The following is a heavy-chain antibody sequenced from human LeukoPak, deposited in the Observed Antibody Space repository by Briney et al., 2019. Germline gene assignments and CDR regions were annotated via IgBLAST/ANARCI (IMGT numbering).Heavy chain of an antibody. V-gene: IGHV4-4*07. CDR2: IYTSGST. CDR1: GGSISSYY. J-gene: IGHJ4*02. CDR3: AREYRGGDYFDY. Sequence: SETLSLTCTASGGSISSYYWSWIRQPAGKGLEWIGRIYTSGSTNYNPSLKSRVTISVDTSKNQFSLKLSSVTAADTAVYYCAREYRGGDYFDYWGQGTLVTVSS. D-gene: IGHD2-2*01.